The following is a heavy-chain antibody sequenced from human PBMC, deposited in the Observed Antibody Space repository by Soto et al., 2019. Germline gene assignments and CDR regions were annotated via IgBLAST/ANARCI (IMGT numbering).Heavy chain of an antibody. V-gene: IGHV4-39*01. D-gene: IGHD4-17*01. CDR1: GGSISSSSYY. CDR3: ATLTTVTPRN. Sequence: QLQLQESGPGLVKPSETLSLTCTVSGGSISSSSYYWGWIRQPPGKGLEWIGSIYYSGSTYYNPSLKSRVTISVNTSKNQFSLKLILVTAADSAVYYFATLTTVTPRNWGQGTLVTVSS. CDR2: IYYSGST. J-gene: IGHJ4*02.